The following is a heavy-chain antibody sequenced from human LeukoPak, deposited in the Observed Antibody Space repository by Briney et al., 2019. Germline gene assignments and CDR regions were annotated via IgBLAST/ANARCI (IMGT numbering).Heavy chain of an antibody. Sequence: PGGSLRLSCAASGFTFSSYAMHWVRQAPGKGLEWVAVISYDGSNKYYADSVKGLFTISRDNSKNTLYLQMNSLRVDDTAAYYCATISGSFEYLDYWGQGTLVTVSS. V-gene: IGHV3-30-3*01. CDR1: GFTFSSYA. J-gene: IGHJ4*02. D-gene: IGHD1-26*01. CDR2: ISYDGSNK. CDR3: ATISGSFEYLDY.